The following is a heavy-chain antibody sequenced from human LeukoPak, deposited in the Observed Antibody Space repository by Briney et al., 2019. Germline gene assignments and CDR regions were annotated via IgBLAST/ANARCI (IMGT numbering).Heavy chain of an antibody. CDR3: ARGGQGDGYSADEAFDV. CDR1: GDSVSSNIGA. CDR2: TYYRSKWNN. D-gene: IGHD5-24*01. V-gene: IGHV6-1*01. J-gene: IGHJ3*01. Sequence: SQTLSLTCANSGDSVSSNIGAWNWIRQSPSRGLEWLGRTYYRSKWNNDYAVSVKSRIIINPDTSKNQFSLQLNSVTPEDTTVYYCARGGQGDGYSADEAFDVWGQGTMVTVS.